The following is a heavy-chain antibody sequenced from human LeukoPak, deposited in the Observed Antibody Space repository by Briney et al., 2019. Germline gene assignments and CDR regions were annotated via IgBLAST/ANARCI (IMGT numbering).Heavy chain of an antibody. CDR3: AKAGRMQWLRLGEDAFDI. J-gene: IGHJ3*02. CDR1: GFTFDYYA. V-gene: IGHV3-9*03. CDR2: TSWSSGSI. D-gene: IGHD5-12*01. Sequence: SLRLSCAASGFTFDYYAMHWVRQGPGKGLEWVSGTSWSSGSIGYADSVKGRFTISRDNDKTSLYLQMNSLIAADVALYYCAKAGRMQWLRLGEDAFDIWGQGTMVTVSS.